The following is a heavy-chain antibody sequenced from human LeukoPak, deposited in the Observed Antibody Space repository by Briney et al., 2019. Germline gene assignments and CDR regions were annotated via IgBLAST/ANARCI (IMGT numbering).Heavy chain of an antibody. V-gene: IGHV3-74*01. CDR1: GFTFSSYW. D-gene: IGHD6-6*01. Sequence: GGSLRLSCAASGFTFSSYWMHWVRQAPGKGLVWVSRINSDGSSTSYADSVKGRFTISRDNAKNTLYLQMNSLRAEDTAVYYCAKESPKDSIAARPGFDYWGQGTLVTVSS. J-gene: IGHJ4*02. CDR2: INSDGSST. CDR3: AKESPKDSIAARPGFDY.